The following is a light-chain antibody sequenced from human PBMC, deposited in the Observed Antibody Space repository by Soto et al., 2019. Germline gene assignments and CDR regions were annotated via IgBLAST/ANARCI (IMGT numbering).Light chain of an antibody. Sequence: QSALTQPASVSGSPGQSIPISCTGTSSDVGSYDLVSWYQHHPGKAPKLMIYEVSKRPSGVSNRFSGSKSDNTASLTISGLQAEDEADYYCCSFAGSSTYVFGTGTKVTVL. CDR2: EVS. V-gene: IGLV2-23*02. CDR1: SSDVGSYDL. J-gene: IGLJ1*01. CDR3: CSFAGSSTYV.